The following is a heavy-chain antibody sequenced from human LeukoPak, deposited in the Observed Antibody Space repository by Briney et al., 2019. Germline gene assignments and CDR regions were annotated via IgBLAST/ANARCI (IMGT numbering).Heavy chain of an antibody. CDR3: ARFAYDSGSLS. CDR2: ISSDGTTK. J-gene: IGHJ5*02. Sequence: PGGSLRLSCAASPFTFSRYWMHWVRQTPGEGLVWVSRISSDGTTKTYADSVKGRFTISRDNARNALYLQMNSLRAEDTAVYYCARFAYDSGSLSWGQGALVTVSS. CDR1: PFTFSRYW. D-gene: IGHD3-10*01. V-gene: IGHV3-74*03.